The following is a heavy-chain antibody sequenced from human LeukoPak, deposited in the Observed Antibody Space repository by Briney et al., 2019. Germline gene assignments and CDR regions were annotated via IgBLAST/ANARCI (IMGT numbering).Heavy chain of an antibody. Sequence: GGSLRLSCAASGFTFSSYAMSWVRQAPGKGLEWVSAISGSGSSTYYADSVKGRFTISRDNSKNTLYLQMNSLRAEDTAEYYCAKDSGSSGYTHYYYGMDVWGQGTTVTVSS. J-gene: IGHJ6*02. V-gene: IGHV3-23*01. CDR3: AKDSGSSGYTHYYYGMDV. CDR2: ISGSGSST. CDR1: GFTFSSYA. D-gene: IGHD3-22*01.